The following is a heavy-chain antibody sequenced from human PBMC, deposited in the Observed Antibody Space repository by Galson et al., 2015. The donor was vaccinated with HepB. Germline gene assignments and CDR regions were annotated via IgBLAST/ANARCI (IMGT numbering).Heavy chain of an antibody. Sequence: SVKVSCKASGGTFSSYAISWVRQAPGQGLEWMGRIIPILGIANYAQKFQGRVTITADKSTSTAYMELSSLRSEDTAVYYCASPIYGGYYSGFYYWGQGTLVTVSS. D-gene: IGHD3-22*01. J-gene: IGHJ4*02. V-gene: IGHV1-69*04. CDR3: ASPIYGGYYSGFYY. CDR2: IIPILGIA. CDR1: GGTFSSYA.